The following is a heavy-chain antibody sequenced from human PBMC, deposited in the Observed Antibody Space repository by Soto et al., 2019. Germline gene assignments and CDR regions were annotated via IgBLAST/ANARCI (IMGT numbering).Heavy chain of an antibody. CDR1: GDTFRGYA. J-gene: IGHJ1*01. CDR2: VIPLFRTS. CDR3: ARDRGIRAITGNFQD. V-gene: IGHV1-69*12. Sequence: QVQLVQSGAEVKKPGSSVRISCKVSGDTFRGYAVSWVRQAPGQGLEWMGGVIPLFRTSNYAQKFQGRVTITADEPTSTTYMELGSLRSEDTAVYYCARDRGIRAITGNFQDWGQGTLVTVSS. D-gene: IGHD3-10*01.